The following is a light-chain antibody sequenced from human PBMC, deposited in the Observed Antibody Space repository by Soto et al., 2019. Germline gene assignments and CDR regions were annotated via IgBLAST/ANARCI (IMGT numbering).Light chain of an antibody. CDR1: SSDIGGYKY. Sequence: QSALTQPASVSGSPGQSITISCTGTSSDIGGYKYVSWYQQHPGKAPKLMIYDVSNRPSGVSNRFSGSKSGNTASLTISGLQLEDEADYYCSSYTTSSTPRVFGGGTKLTLL. CDR3: SSYTTSSTPRV. J-gene: IGLJ3*02. CDR2: DVS. V-gene: IGLV2-14*03.